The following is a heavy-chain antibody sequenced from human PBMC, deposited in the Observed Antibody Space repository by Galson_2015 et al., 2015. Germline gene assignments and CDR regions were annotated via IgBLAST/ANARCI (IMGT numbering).Heavy chain of an antibody. D-gene: IGHD3-10*01. V-gene: IGHV3-33*01. CDR2: IWYDGGNK. Sequence: SLRLSCAASGFTFSYYGMHWVRQAPGKGLEWVAVIWYDGGNKYYADSVKGRFTISRDNSKNTLYLQMNSLSAEDTAVYYCARDYGERSSGPSGLHWGQGTLVTVSS. J-gene: IGHJ4*02. CDR3: ARDYGERSSGPSGLH. CDR1: GFTFSYYG.